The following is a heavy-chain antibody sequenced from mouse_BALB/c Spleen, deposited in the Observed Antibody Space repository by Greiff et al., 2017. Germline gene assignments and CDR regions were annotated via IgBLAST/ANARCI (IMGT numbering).Heavy chain of an antibody. Sequence: EVQGVESGGGLVQPGGSLRLSCATSGFTFTDYYMSWVRQPPGKALEWLGFIRNKANGYTTEYSASVKGRFTISRDNSQSILYLQMNTLRAEDSATDYCAREDYDGYYEAYWGQGTLVTVSA. V-gene: IGHV7-3*02. CDR3: AREDYDGYYEAY. CDR1: GFTFTDYY. J-gene: IGHJ3*01. D-gene: IGHD2-3*01. CDR2: IRNKANGYTT.